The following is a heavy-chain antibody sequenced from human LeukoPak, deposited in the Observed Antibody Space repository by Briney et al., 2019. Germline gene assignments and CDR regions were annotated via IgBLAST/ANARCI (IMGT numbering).Heavy chain of an antibody. D-gene: IGHD3-10*01. V-gene: IGHV4-39*01. CDR1: GGSVTTGYYS. J-gene: IGHJ4*02. CDR2: FYYSGST. Sequence: KSSETLSLTCTVSGGSVTTGYYSWGWIRQPPGKALEWIGSFYYSGSTSYNPSLQSRVTISVDTSKTQFSLRLNSVTAADTAVYYCARFYYGSGSYISNFDYWGQGTLVTVSS. CDR3: ARFYYGSGSYISNFDY.